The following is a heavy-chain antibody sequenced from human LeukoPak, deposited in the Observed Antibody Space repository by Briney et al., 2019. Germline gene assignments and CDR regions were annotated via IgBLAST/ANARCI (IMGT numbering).Heavy chain of an antibody. D-gene: IGHD1-26*01. J-gene: IGHJ4*02. CDR2: ISYDGSNK. Sequence: PGGSLRLSCAASGFTFSSYGMHWVRQAPGKGLEWVAVISYDGSNKYYADSVKGRFTISRDNSRNTLYLQMNSLRAEDTAVYYCARGGELLRPADYWGQGTLVTVSS. CDR3: ARGGELLRPADY. CDR1: GFTFSSYG. V-gene: IGHV3-30*03.